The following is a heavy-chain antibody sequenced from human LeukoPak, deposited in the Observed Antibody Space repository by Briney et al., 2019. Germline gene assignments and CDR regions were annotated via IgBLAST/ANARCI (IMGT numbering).Heavy chain of an antibody. V-gene: IGHV3-21*01. J-gene: IGHJ4*02. CDR1: GFTLRNCS. CDR2: ISSSSSYI. CDR3: ARSYYGSGIDY. Sequence: GGSLRLSCAASGFTLRNCSMNWVRQAPGKGLEWVSSISSSSSYIYYADSVKGRFTISRDNAKNSLYLQMNSLRVEDTAVYYCARSYYGSGIDYWGQGTLVAVSS. D-gene: IGHD3-10*01.